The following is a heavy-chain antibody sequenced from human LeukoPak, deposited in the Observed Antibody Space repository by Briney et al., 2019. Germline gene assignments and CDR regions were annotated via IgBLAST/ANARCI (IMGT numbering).Heavy chain of an antibody. CDR2: VSPTGGTV. Sequence: PGGSLKLSCAVSGFTFSLETMTWVGQARGKGLEWVASVSPTGGTVFYADSLRGRFTISRDNSLNTLYLQMSALEAVDTAIYYCAKGLGAGDYSPSHYWGQGTLVIVSS. CDR3: AKGLGAGDYSPSHY. V-gene: IGHV3-23*01. CDR1: GFTFSLET. D-gene: IGHD3-22*01. J-gene: IGHJ4*02.